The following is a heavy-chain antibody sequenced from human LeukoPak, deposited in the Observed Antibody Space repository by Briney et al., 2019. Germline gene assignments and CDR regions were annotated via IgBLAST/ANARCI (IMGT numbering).Heavy chain of an antibody. V-gene: IGHV4-39*01. CDR3: AIAYYYDGSGFSYYFDY. J-gene: IGHJ4*02. D-gene: IGHD3-22*01. Sequence: PSETLSLTCTVSGGSISSSSYYWGWIRQPPGKGLEWIGSIYCSGSTYYNPSLKSQVTISVDTSKNQFSLKLSSVTAADTAVYYCAIAYYYDGSGFSYYFDYWGQGTLVTVSS. CDR2: IYCSGST. CDR1: GGSISSSSYY.